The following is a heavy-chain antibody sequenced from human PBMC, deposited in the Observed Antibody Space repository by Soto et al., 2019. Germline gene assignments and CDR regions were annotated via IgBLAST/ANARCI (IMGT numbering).Heavy chain of an antibody. J-gene: IGHJ4*02. CDR3: ANLPLYGSGFDC. Sequence: EVQLVESGGGLVQPGGSLRLSCAASGFTIDDYAIHWVRQIPGKGLEWVSGISWNGDATGYADSVKGRFTISRDNAKNSLYLQMDSLKSEDTAMYYCANLPLYGSGFDCWGQGTLVTVSS. CDR1: GFTIDDYA. CDR2: ISWNGDAT. V-gene: IGHV3-9*01. D-gene: IGHD3-10*01.